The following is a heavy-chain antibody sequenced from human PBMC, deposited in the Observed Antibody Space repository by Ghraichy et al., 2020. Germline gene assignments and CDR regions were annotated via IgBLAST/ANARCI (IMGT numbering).Heavy chain of an antibody. Sequence: SETLSLTCAVYGGSFSGYYWSWIRQPPGKGLEWIGEINHSGSTNYNPSLKSRVTISVDTSKNQFSLKLSSVTAADTAVYYCAGDLLGDSSGYHHYWGQGTLVTVSS. D-gene: IGHD3-22*01. CDR2: INHSGST. V-gene: IGHV4-34*01. J-gene: IGHJ4*02. CDR3: AGDLLGDSSGYHHY. CDR1: GGSFSGYY.